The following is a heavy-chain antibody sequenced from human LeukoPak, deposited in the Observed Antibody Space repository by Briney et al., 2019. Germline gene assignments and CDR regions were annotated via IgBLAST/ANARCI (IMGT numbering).Heavy chain of an antibody. V-gene: IGHV3-30*02. CDR2: IQYDGDNK. CDR1: GFTFTRSA. D-gene: IGHD1-26*01. CDR3: AKRWDSTWSYFDP. Sequence: PGGSLRLSCVASGFTFTRSAMHWVRQAPGKGLEWVAFIQYDGDNKYYADSVKGRFTISRDDSQNTLYLQMNSLTVEDMAVYYCAKRWDSTWSYFDPWGQGTLVTVSS. J-gene: IGHJ4*02.